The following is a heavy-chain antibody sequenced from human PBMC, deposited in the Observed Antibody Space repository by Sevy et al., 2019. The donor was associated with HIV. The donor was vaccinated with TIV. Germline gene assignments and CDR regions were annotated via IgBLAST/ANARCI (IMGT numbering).Heavy chain of an antibody. CDR3: AKGDSSGWYGHFDY. J-gene: IGHJ4*02. V-gene: IGHV3-23*01. Sequence: GGSLRLSCAASGFTFSRCAMNWVRQAPGKGLEWVSDISASGGGTNYADSVKGRFTISRDNSKNTLYLQMNSLRAEDTAVYYCAKGDSSGWYGHFDYWGQGTLVTVSS. D-gene: IGHD6-19*01. CDR2: ISASGGGT. CDR1: GFTFSRCA.